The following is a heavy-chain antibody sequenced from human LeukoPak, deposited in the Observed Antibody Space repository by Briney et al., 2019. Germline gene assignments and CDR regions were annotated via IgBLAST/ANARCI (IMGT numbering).Heavy chain of an antibody. Sequence: ASVKVSCKASGYAFDSHGISWVRQVPGQGLEWMGWISVYKTNATYAEKFQDRVTMTTDTSTSTAYMELRRLTSDDTAVYYCARDEGKWFGESYYYYYGMDVWGHGTTVSVSS. CDR1: GYAFDSHG. J-gene: IGHJ6*02. D-gene: IGHD3-10*01. CDR3: ARDEGKWFGESYYYYYGMDV. CDR2: ISVYKTNA. V-gene: IGHV1-18*04.